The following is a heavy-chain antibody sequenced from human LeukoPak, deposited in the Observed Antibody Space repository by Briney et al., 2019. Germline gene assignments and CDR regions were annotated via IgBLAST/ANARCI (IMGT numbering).Heavy chain of an antibody. J-gene: IGHJ5*02. D-gene: IGHD1-7*01. CDR2: INHSGST. CDR3: ARRRNWNYVGDWFDP. V-gene: IGHV4-34*01. CDR1: GGSFSGYY. Sequence: SETLSLTCAVYGGSFSGYYWSWIRQPPGKGLEWIGEINHSGSTNYNPSLKSRVTISVDTSKNQFSLKLSSVTAADTAVYYYARRRNWNYVGDWFDPWGQGTLVTVSS.